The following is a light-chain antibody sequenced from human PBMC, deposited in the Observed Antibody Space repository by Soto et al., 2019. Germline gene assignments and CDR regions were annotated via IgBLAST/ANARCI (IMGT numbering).Light chain of an antibody. CDR1: QGIRTF. V-gene: IGKV1-9*01. Sequence: DIQLTQSPSFLSASVEDRVTIPCRASQGIRTFLAWYQQKPGKAPKLLIYAASTLQSGVPSRFSGSGSGTEFTLTISNLQPEDFATYYCQQINTYPWTFGQGTRVEIK. CDR3: QQINTYPWT. J-gene: IGKJ1*01. CDR2: AAS.